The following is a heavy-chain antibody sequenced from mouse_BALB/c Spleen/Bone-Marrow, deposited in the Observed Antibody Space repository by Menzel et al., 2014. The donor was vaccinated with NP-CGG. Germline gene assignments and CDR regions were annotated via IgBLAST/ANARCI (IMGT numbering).Heavy chain of an antibody. D-gene: IGHD1-1*01. V-gene: IGHV4-1*02. CDR1: GFDFXRCW. J-gene: IGHJ2*01. CDR3: ARPDYYGYLNY. CDR2: INPDSRTI. Sequence: EVKLVESGGGLVQPGGSLKLSCAASGFDFXRCWMSWVRQAPGKGLEWIGEINPDSRTINYSPSLKDKFIISRDNAKNTLYLRLDKVRSEDTALYYCARPDYYGYLNYWGQGTTLTVSS.